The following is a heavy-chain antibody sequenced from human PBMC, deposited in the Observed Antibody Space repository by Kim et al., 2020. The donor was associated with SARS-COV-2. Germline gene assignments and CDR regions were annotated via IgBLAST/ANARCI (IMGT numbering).Heavy chain of an antibody. J-gene: IGHJ4*02. CDR2: INPYSGDT. CDR1: GYIFTDYY. CDR3: ARDLLGYSGNPHFDI. V-gene: IGHV1-2*06. Sequence: ASVKVSCKASGYIFTDYYINWVRQAPGQGPEWMGRINPYSGDTHYAQKFQGRVTMSRDTSVSTTYMELTSLRADDRAVYYCARDLLGYSGNPHFDIWGQG. D-gene: IGHD4-4*01.